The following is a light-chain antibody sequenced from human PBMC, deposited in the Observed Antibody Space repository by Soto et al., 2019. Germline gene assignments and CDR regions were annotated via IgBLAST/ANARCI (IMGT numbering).Light chain of an antibody. CDR1: SSDVGGYNY. J-gene: IGLJ1*01. CDR3: CSYTSSSTPWV. V-gene: IGLV2-14*03. CDR2: DVS. Sequence: QSVLTQPASVSGSPGQSITISCTGTSSDVGGYNYVSWYQQHPGKAPKPIIYDVSDRPSGISSRFSASKSGNTASLTISGLQADYVSDYYCCSYTSSSTPWVFGTRTKVTVL.